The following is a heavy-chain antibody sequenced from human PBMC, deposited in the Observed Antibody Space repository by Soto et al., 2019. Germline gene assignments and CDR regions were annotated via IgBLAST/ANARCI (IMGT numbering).Heavy chain of an antibody. Sequence: GASVKVSCKASGYTFTNYAMHWVRQAPGQRLEWMGWINAGNGNTKYSQKFQGRVTITRDTSASTAYMGLSSLRSEDTAVYYCARSIVVVTALDYWGQGTLVTVSS. J-gene: IGHJ4*02. V-gene: IGHV1-3*01. CDR2: INAGNGNT. CDR1: GYTFTNYA. D-gene: IGHD2-21*02. CDR3: ARSIVVVTALDY.